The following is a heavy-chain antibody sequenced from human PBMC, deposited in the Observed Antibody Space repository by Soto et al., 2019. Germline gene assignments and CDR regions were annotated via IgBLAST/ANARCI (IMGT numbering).Heavy chain of an antibody. Sequence: SQTLSLTCTVSGGSISSYFWSWIRQSPGKGLEWIGYIYYSGSTDYNASLKSRVTMSVDTSKNEFSLKLSSVTAADTAVYYCARRARGSSSFYYYYYMDVWGKGTTVTVSS. J-gene: IGHJ6*03. CDR1: GGSISSYF. CDR3: ARRARGSSSFYYYYYMDV. CDR2: IYYSGST. V-gene: IGHV4-59*08. D-gene: IGHD6-6*01.